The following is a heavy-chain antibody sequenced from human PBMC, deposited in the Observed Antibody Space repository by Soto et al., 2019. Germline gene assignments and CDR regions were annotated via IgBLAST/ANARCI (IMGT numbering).Heavy chain of an antibody. CDR1: GYTFTRYW. CDR3: GRHRNTDMARGGMDA. Sequence: GESLKISCKGSGYTFTRYWIGWVRQMPGKGLEWMGIIYPGDSETRYSPSFQGQVTISADKSINTAYLQWSSLKASDTAMNNCGRHRNTDMARGGMDAWGQGTTVTV. J-gene: IGHJ6*02. D-gene: IGHD5-18*01. CDR2: IYPGDSET. V-gene: IGHV5-51*01.